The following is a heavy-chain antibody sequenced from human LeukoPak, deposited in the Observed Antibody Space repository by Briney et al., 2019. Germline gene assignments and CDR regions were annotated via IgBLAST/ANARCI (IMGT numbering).Heavy chain of an antibody. CDR1: GFSFNTYS. V-gene: IGHV3-21*01. CDR2: ISPSSDGI. D-gene: IGHD4-17*01. Sequence: GGSLRLSCADSGFSFNTYSMNWVRQAPGKRLEWVSSISPSSDGIFYADSLRGRFTVSRDNAKNLLYLHLNSLRVEDTAVYFCVRDNFGDYLPFFWGQGTLVTVSS. J-gene: IGHJ4*02. CDR3: VRDNFGDYLPFF.